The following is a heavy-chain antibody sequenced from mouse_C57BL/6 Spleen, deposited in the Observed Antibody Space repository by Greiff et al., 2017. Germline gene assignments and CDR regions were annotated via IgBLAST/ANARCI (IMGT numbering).Heavy chain of an antibody. CDR2: IRSKSNNYAT. J-gene: IGHJ3*01. CDR3: VRQSLLQAWFAY. Sequence: EVQVVESGGGLVQPKGSLKLSCAASGFSFNTYAMNWVRQAPGKGLEWVARIRSKSNNYATYYADSVKDRFTISRDDSESMLYLQMNNLKTEDTAMYYCVRQSLLQAWFAYWGQGTLVTVSA. CDR1: GFSFNTYA. V-gene: IGHV10-1*01. D-gene: IGHD2-14*01.